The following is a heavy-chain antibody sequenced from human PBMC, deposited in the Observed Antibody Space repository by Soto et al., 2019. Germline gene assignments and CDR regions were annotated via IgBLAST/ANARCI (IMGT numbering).Heavy chain of an antibody. CDR1: GFTFSDSW. V-gene: IGHV3-7*01. CDR3: VRGGSNYAS. D-gene: IGHD4-4*01. J-gene: IGHJ5*02. CDR2: IKPDESER. Sequence: GSLRLSCTASGFTFSDSWMTWVRQAPGKGLEWVARIKPDESERKYADSVKGRFSISRDNAKNSMYLQMDSLRGEDTAVYYCVRGGSNYASWGQGTLVTVSS.